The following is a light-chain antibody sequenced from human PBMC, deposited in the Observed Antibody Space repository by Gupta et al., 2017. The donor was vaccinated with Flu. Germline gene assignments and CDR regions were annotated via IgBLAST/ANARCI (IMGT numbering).Light chain of an antibody. Sequence: AIGQTASISCGVTNLGNKDEHWYQQKPGQVPVLVIYRDSSRPSGIPARFSGYTSGNTATLAISGAHAGDEDDYYCKMWDSTKVIFGGGTKLTVL. V-gene: IGLV3-9*01. J-gene: IGLJ2*01. CDR3: KMWDSTKVI. CDR2: RDS. CDR1: NLGNKD.